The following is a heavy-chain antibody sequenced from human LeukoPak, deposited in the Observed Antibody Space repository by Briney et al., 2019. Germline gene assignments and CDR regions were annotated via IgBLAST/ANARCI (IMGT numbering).Heavy chain of an antibody. CDR1: GYTFTSYD. CDR2: MNPNSGNT. CDR3: ARRGRIAAAGRVNWFDP. V-gene: IGHV1-8*01. Sequence: ASVKVSCKASGYTFTSYDINWVRRATGQGLEWMGWMNPNSGNTGYAQKFQGRDTMTRNTSISTAYMELSSLRSEDTAVYYCARRGRIAAAGRVNWFDPWGQGTLVTVSS. D-gene: IGHD6-13*01. J-gene: IGHJ5*02.